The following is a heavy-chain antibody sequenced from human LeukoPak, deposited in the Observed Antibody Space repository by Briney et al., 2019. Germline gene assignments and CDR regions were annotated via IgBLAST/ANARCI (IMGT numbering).Heavy chain of an antibody. CDR1: GFTFDDYA. V-gene: IGHV3-9*01. CDR3: ASDPMGTVTTVFFDY. J-gene: IGHJ4*02. Sequence: GGSLRLSCAASGFTFDDYAMHWVRQAPGKGLEWVSGISWNSGSIGYADSVKGRFTISRDNAKNSLYLQMNSLRAEDTALYYCASDPMGTVTTVFFDYWGQGTLVTVSS. CDR2: ISWNSGSI. D-gene: IGHD4-17*01.